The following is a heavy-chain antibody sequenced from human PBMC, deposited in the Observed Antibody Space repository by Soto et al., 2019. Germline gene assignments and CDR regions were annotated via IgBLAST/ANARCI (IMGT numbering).Heavy chain of an antibody. CDR1: GGTFSSYA. D-gene: IGHD3-22*01. CDR2: IIPIFGTA. Sequence: ASVKVSCKASGGTFSSYAISWVRQAPGQGLEWMGGIIPIFGTANYAQKFQGRVTITADESTSTAYMELSSLRSEDTAVYYCARGRDYYDSSGYYRPLDAFDIWGQGTMVT. V-gene: IGHV1-69*13. CDR3: ARGRDYYDSSGYYRPLDAFDI. J-gene: IGHJ3*02.